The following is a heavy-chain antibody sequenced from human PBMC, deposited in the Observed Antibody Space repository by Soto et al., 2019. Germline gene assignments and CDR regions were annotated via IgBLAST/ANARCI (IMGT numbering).Heavy chain of an antibody. D-gene: IGHD3-10*01. Sequence: GASVKVSCKASGGTFSSYAISWVRQAPGQGLEWMGGIIPIFGETIYAQKFQGRVTMTEDTSTDTAYMELSSLRSEDTAVYYCATGTYYGSGSRPIFTLKRDTYYFDYWGQGTLVTVSS. J-gene: IGHJ4*02. V-gene: IGHV1-69*06. CDR1: GGTFSSYA. CDR3: ATGTYYGSGSRPIFTLKRDTYYFDY. CDR2: IIPIFGET.